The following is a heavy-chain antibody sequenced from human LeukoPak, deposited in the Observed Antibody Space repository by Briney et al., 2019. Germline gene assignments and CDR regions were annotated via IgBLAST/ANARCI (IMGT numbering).Heavy chain of an antibody. D-gene: IGHD3-10*01. CDR3: GKVVRGVIRYYCDYMDV. J-gene: IGHJ6*03. CDR2: ISSSGSTI. V-gene: IGHV3-11*01. CDR1: GFTFSDYY. Sequence: GGSLRLSCAASGFTFSDYYMSWIRQAPGKGLEWVSYISSSGSTIYYADSVKGRFILSRDNTKNSRYLHMKSVTAEDTPVYFFGKVVRGVIRYYCDYMDVWGKGTTVTVSS.